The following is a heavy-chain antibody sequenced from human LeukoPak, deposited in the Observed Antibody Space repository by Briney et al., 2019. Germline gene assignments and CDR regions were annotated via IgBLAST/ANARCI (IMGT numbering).Heavy chain of an antibody. CDR3: AREEEGNIVATILTNYYYYYGMDV. Sequence: PGGSLRLSCAASGFTFSSYSMNWVRQAPGKGLEWVSSISSSSSYIYYADSVKGRFTISGDNAKNSLYLQMNSLRAEDTAVYYCAREEEGNIVATILTNYYYYYGMDVWGQGTTVTVSS. V-gene: IGHV3-21*01. J-gene: IGHJ6*02. CDR2: ISSSSSYI. D-gene: IGHD5-12*01. CDR1: GFTFSSYS.